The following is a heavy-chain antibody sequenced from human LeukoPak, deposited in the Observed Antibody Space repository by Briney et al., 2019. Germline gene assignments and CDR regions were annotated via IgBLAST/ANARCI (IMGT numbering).Heavy chain of an antibody. CDR2: ISAYNGNT. J-gene: IGHJ5*02. V-gene: IGHV1-18*01. D-gene: IGHD4-23*01. CDR3: ARATPRHYGGPMGGNWFDP. Sequence: ASVKVSCKASGYTFTSYGISWVRQAPGQGLEWMGWISAYNGNTNYAQKLQGRVTMTTDTSTSTVYMELRSLRSDDTAVYYCARATPRHYGGPMGGNWFDPWGQGTLVTVPS. CDR1: GYTFTSYG.